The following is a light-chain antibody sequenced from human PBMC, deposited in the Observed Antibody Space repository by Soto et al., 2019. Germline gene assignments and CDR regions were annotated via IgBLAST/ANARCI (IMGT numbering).Light chain of an antibody. CDR3: QQYGSSPWT. V-gene: IGKV3-20*01. J-gene: IGKJ1*01. Sequence: EIVLTQSPGTLSLSPGERATLSCRASQSVRSNYLAWYRQTPGQAPRLLIYGASNRATGIPDRFSGSGSGTDFTLIISRLEPEDFALYYCQQYGSSPWTFGQGIQVEIK. CDR2: GAS. CDR1: QSVRSNY.